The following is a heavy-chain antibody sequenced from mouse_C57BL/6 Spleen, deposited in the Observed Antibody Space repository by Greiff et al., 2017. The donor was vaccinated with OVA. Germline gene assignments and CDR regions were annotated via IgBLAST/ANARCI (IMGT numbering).Heavy chain of an antibody. V-gene: IGHV1-59*01. CDR2: IDPSDSYT. Sequence: QVQLQQSGAELVRPGTSVKLSCKASGYTFTSYWMHWVKQRPGQGLEWIGVIDPSDSYTNYNQKFKGKATLTVDTSSSTAYMQLSGLTSEDSAVYYCARSPNWNFDYWGQGTTLTVSS. D-gene: IGHD4-1*02. CDR1: GYTFTSYW. J-gene: IGHJ2*01. CDR3: ARSPNWNFDY.